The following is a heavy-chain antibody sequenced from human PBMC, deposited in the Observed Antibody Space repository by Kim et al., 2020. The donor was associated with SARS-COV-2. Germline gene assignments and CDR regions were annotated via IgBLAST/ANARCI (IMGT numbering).Heavy chain of an antibody. CDR2: ISTGSSTI. D-gene: IGHD3-22*01. CDR1: GFTFSSYS. J-gene: IGHJ4*02. Sequence: GGSLRLSCAASGFTFSSYSMNWVRQAPGKGLQWISYISTGSSTIYYADSVKGRFTISRDNAKNSLYLQMNSLRDEDTAVYYCARATYYYDRHFDYWGQGTLVPVSS. V-gene: IGHV3-48*02. CDR3: ARATYYYDRHFDY.